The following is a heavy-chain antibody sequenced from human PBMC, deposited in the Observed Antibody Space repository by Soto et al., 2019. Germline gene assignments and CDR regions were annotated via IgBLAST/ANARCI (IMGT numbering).Heavy chain of an antibody. CDR3: AKDKGNSRPYCFDS. D-gene: IGHD6-13*01. V-gene: IGHV3-23*01. CDR2: ISGIDNTT. Sequence: GGSLRLSCAASGFTFSSNAMSWVRQAPGKGLEWVSTISGIDNTTYYADSVKGRFTISRDNSKNTLYLQMNSLRAEDTALYYCAKDKGNSRPYCFDSWGQGTLVTVSS. J-gene: IGHJ4*02. CDR1: GFTFSSNA.